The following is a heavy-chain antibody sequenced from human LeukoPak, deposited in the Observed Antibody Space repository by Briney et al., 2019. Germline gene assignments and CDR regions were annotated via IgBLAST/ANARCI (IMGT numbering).Heavy chain of an antibody. V-gene: IGHV4-4*07. D-gene: IGHD6-13*01. CDR1: GGSISSYY. CDR3: AREQQLVRWSNWFDP. J-gene: IGHJ5*02. CDR2: IYTSGST. Sequence: SETLSLTCTVSGGSISSYYWSWIRQPAGKGLEWIGRIYTSGSTNYNPSLKSRVTMSVDTSKNQFSLKLSSVTAADTAVYYCAREQQLVRWSNWFDPWGQGTLVTVSS.